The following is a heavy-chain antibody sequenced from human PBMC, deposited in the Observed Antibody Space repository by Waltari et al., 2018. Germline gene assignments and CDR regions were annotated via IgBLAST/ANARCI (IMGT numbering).Heavy chain of an antibody. CDR3: ARQSIAARDY. V-gene: IGHV4-61*09. CDR2: IYTSGST. D-gene: IGHD6-6*01. Sequence: QVQLQESGPGLVKPSQTLSLTCTVSGGSISRGSDYWSWIRQPAGKGLEWIGYIYTSGSTNYNPSLKSRVTISVDTSKNQFSLKLSSVTAADTAVYYCARQSIAARDYWGQGTLVTVSS. J-gene: IGHJ4*02. CDR1: GGSISRGSDY.